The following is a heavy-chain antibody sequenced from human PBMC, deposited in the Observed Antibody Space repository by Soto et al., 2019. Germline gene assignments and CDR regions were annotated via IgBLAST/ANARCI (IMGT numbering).Heavy chain of an antibody. CDR1: GFTFSSYA. Sequence: GGYLRLSCAASGFTFSSYAMGWVRQAPGKGLEWVSSISGSGDRTYYADSVKGRFTISRDNSKNTLYLQMNRLRAEDTAVYYCARGPYTSSSEWFDPWGQGTLITVSS. CDR3: ARGPYTSSSEWFDP. J-gene: IGHJ5*02. V-gene: IGHV3-23*01. D-gene: IGHD6-6*01. CDR2: ISGSGDRT.